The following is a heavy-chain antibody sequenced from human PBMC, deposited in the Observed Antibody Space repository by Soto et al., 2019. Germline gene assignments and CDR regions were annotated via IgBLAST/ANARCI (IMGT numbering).Heavy chain of an antibody. V-gene: IGHV3-30*18. Sequence: AGGSLRLSCVTSGFTFSSYGMHWVRQAPGKGLEWVAVISYDGSNKYYADSVKGRFTISRDNSKNTLYLQMNSLRAEDTAVYYCAKVFFAVDAFDIWGQGTLVTVSS. CDR1: GFTFSSYG. CDR3: AKVFFAVDAFDI. CDR2: ISYDGSNK. J-gene: IGHJ3*02.